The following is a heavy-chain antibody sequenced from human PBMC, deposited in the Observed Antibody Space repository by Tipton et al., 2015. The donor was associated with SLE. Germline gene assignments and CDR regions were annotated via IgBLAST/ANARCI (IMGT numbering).Heavy chain of an antibody. V-gene: IGHV3-30*04. CDR2: ISYDGTNK. J-gene: IGHJ3*02. D-gene: IGHD5-24*01. Sequence: SLRLSCAAYGLTFNVYAMHWVRQAPGEGLEWVSTISYDGTNKYYADSVKGRFTTSRDNSQNTLYLQMQSLRPEDTAVYYCARDGDDDGAFDIWGQGTVVSVSS. CDR3: ARDGDDDGAFDI. CDR1: GLTFNVYA.